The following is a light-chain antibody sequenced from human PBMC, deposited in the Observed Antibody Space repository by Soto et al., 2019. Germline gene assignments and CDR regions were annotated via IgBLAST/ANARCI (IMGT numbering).Light chain of an antibody. V-gene: IGKV1-5*01. Sequence: DIQMTQSPSTLSASVGDRVTITCRASQSISRWLAWYQQKPGKAPKLLIHDASILESGVPSRFSGSGSGTELTLTISNLQSEDFAVYYCQQYNNWPPLTFGGGTKVDIK. J-gene: IGKJ4*01. CDR2: DAS. CDR3: QQYNNWPPLT. CDR1: QSISRW.